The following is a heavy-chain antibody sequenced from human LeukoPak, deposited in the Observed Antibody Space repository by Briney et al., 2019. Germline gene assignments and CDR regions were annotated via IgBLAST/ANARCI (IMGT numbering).Heavy chain of an antibody. D-gene: IGHD6-19*01. J-gene: IGHJ5*02. V-gene: IGHV3-23*01. CDR1: GFTFSSFA. Sequence: PGGSLRLSCAASGFTFSSFAMDCVRQAPGKGLEWVSAISSNGGSTYYADYVKGRFIISRGNSRNTLYLQMNSLRVEDTAVYYCAKEVLAVAGTGNWFDPWGQGTLVTVSS. CDR2: ISSNGGST. CDR3: AKEVLAVAGTGNWFDP.